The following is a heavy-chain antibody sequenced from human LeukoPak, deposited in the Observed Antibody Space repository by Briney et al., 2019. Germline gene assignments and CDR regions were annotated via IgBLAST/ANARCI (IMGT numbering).Heavy chain of an antibody. CDR3: ARLRITMTSPYDH. CDR1: GFTFSSYS. CDR2: ISSSSTYI. J-gene: IGHJ4*02. Sequence: GGSLRLSCAASGFTFSSYSMNWVRQAPGKGLEWVSSISSSSTYIYYADSVKGRFTISRDNAKNSLYLQMNSLRAEDTAVYYCARLRITMTSPYDHWGQGTLVTVSS. D-gene: IGHD3-3*01. V-gene: IGHV3-21*06.